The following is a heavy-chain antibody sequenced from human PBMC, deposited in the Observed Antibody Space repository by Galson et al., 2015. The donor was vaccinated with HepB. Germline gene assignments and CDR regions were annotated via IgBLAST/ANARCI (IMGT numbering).Heavy chain of an antibody. CDR3: ARDEGEDFDH. J-gene: IGHJ4*02. CDR2: ISYVGDNK. Sequence: SLRLSCAASGFTFSNYAMHWVRQAPGKGLEWVSFISYVGDNKYYTDSVKGRFTISRDASRNTVFLHMNSLRPDDTAVYYCARDEGEDFDHWGQGTLLIVS. CDR1: GFTFSNYA. D-gene: IGHD3-16*01. V-gene: IGHV3-30-3*01.